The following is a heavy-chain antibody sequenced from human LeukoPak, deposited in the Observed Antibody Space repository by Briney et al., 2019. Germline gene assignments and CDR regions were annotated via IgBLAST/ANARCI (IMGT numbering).Heavy chain of an antibody. D-gene: IGHD3-10*01. Sequence: GGSLRLSCAASVFTLDDYAMHSVRHAPGEGLEWGSLISWDGGSTYYADSVKGRFTISRDNAKNSLYLQMNSLRAEDTAVYYCAREVSPYGSGSYLYWGQGTLVTVSS. CDR3: AREVSPYGSGSYLY. V-gene: IGHV3-43D*03. J-gene: IGHJ4*02. CDR1: VFTLDDYA. CDR2: ISWDGGST.